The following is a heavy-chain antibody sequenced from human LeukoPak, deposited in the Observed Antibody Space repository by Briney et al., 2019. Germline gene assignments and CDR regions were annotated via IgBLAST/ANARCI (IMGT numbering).Heavy chain of an antibody. CDR2: ISYDGSNK. Sequence: GGSLRLSSAASGFTFSSYGMHWVRQAPGKGLEWEAVISYDGSNKYYADSVKGRFTISRDNSKNTLYLQMNSLRAEDTAVYYCAKDHSGWAYYYYYGMDVWSQGTTVTVSS. D-gene: IGHD6-19*01. CDR3: AKDHSGWAYYYYYGMDV. J-gene: IGHJ6*02. CDR1: GFTFSSYG. V-gene: IGHV3-30*18.